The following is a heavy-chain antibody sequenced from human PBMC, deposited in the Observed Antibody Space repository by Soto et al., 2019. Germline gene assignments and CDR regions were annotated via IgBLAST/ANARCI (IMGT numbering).Heavy chain of an antibody. CDR3: ARGGTVTIFDY. CDR1: GGSFSGYY. D-gene: IGHD4-17*01. Sequence: PWETLSLTCAVYGGSFSGYYWSWIRQPPGKGLEWIGEINHSGSTNYNPSLKSRVTISVDTSKNQFSLKLSSVTAADTAVCYCARGGTVTIFDYWGQGTLVTVSS. J-gene: IGHJ4*02. CDR2: INHSGST. V-gene: IGHV4-34*01.